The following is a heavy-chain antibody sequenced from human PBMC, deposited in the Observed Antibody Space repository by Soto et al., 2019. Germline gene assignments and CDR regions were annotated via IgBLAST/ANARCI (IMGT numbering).Heavy chain of an antibody. Sequence: PSETLSLTCTVSGGSISSYYWSWIRQPPGKGLEWIGYIYYSGSTNYNPSLKSRVTISVDTSKNQFSLKLSSVTAADTAVYYCARGGIAAAGRWGFDPWGQGTLVTVS. CDR3: ARGGIAAAGRWGFDP. V-gene: IGHV4-59*01. J-gene: IGHJ5*02. CDR1: GGSISSYY. D-gene: IGHD6-13*01. CDR2: IYYSGST.